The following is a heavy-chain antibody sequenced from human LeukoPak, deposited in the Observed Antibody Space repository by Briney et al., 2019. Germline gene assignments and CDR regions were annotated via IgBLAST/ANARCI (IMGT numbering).Heavy chain of an antibody. J-gene: IGHJ3*01. CDR2: IYHSGGT. Sequence: SQTLSLTCTVSGDSFNSGTYYWNWIRQSPGKGLEWIGYIYHSGGTYFNPSLQSRVTMSVDGSKNQFSLKLSSVTAADTAVYYCAKDGRGTGSGSTYDAFDVWGQGAMVTVSS. D-gene: IGHD3-10*01. V-gene: IGHV4-30-2*06. CDR1: GDSFNSGTYY. CDR3: AKDGRGTGSGSTYDAFDV.